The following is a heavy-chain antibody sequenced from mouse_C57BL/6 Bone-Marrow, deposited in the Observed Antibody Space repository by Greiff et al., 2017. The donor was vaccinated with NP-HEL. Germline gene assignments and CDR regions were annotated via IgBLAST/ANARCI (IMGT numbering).Heavy chain of an antibody. Sequence: EVQRVESGGGLVQPGGSLKLSCAASGFTFSDYYMYWVRQTPEKRLEWVAYISNGGGSTYYPDTVKGRFTISRDNAKNTLYLQMSRLKSEDTAMYYCARQGYYYVMDYWGQGTSVTVSS. D-gene: IGHD2-2*01. V-gene: IGHV5-12*01. CDR1: GFTFSDYY. J-gene: IGHJ4*01. CDR2: ISNGGGST. CDR3: ARQGYYYVMDY.